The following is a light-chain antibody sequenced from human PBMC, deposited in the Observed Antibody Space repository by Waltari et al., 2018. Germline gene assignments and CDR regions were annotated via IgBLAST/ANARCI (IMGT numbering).Light chain of an antibody. V-gene: IGKV3-20*01. CDR3: QQYGTSPLVT. CDR2: GAS. J-gene: IGKJ3*01. CDR1: RSVSSSF. Sequence: DIVLTQSPGKLSLTPGDRATLSCRARRSVSSSFLVWYQQKPVQAPRLLIYGASNRATGIPDRFSGSGSGTDFTLTISRLEPEDFAVYYCQQYGTSPLVTFGPGTKVDIK.